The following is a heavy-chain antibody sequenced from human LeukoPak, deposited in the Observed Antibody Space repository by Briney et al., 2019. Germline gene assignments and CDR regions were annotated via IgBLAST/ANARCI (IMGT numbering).Heavy chain of an antibody. CDR1: GFTVSSNY. Sequence: GGSLRLSCAASGFTVSSNYMSWVRKAPGKGLEWVSVIYSGGSTYYADSVKHRFTISRDNTKNTLYLQKNSLRAEDTAVYYCAREGQQLTFDYWGQGTLVTVSS. CDR3: AREGQQLTFDY. CDR2: IYSGGST. D-gene: IGHD6-13*01. J-gene: IGHJ4*02. V-gene: IGHV3-53*01.